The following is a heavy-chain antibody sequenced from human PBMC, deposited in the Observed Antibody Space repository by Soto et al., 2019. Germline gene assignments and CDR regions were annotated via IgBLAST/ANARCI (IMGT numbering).Heavy chain of an antibody. J-gene: IGHJ4*02. D-gene: IGHD5-18*01. Sequence: QVQLVQSGAEVKKPGASVKVSCKASGYTFTGDYIHWVRQAPGQGLEWMGWIHPNSGGTNYAQKFQGRVTMTRDTSISTAYMELSRLLSDDTSVYYCARDHSLYFFDYWGQGTLVTVSS. CDR1: GYTFTGDY. CDR3: ARDHSLYFFDY. V-gene: IGHV1-2*02. CDR2: IHPNSGGT.